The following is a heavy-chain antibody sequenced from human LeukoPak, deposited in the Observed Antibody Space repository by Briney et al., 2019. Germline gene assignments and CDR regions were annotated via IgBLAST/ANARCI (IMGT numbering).Heavy chain of an antibody. D-gene: IGHD5-18*01. CDR2: INPDGGNT. CDR1: GYTFTNSY. J-gene: IGHJ4*02. Sequence: ASVKVSCKASGYTFTNSYIHWVRQAPGQVLEWMGLINPDGGNTNYAQNFQGRVTLTRDTSTSTVYMELSSLRSEDTAVYYCARRGGIQLWFGFDYWGQGTLVTVSS. CDR3: ARRGGIQLWFGFDY. V-gene: IGHV1-46*01.